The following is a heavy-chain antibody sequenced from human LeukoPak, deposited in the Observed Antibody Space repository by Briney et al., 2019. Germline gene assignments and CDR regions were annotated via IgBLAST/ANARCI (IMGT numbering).Heavy chain of an antibody. V-gene: IGHV4-61*02. CDR3: ARGYNRWFDP. D-gene: IGHD1-14*01. CDR2: IYTSGST. CDR1: GGSISSGSYY. J-gene: IGHJ5*02. Sequence: PSETLSLTCTVSGGSISSGSYYWSWIRQPAGKGLEWIGRIYTSGSTNYNPSLKTGVTISEDTSKNQFSLKLSSWTAADTAVYYCARGYNRWFDPWGQGTLVTVSS.